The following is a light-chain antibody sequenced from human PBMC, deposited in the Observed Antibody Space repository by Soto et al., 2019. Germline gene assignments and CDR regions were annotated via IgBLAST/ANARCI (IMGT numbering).Light chain of an antibody. Sequence: DIQMTQSPSSLSASVGDRVTITCRASQGISNGLAWYQQKPGKAPKRLIYDASTLQSAVPSRFSAGESGTEFALTISSLQPEDLASYYCLQHDSYPLSFGGGTKVDIK. CDR2: DAS. CDR3: LQHDSYPLS. CDR1: QGISNG. J-gene: IGKJ4*01. V-gene: IGKV1-17*01.